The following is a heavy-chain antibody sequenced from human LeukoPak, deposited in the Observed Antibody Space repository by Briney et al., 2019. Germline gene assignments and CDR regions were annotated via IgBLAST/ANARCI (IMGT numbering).Heavy chain of an antibody. J-gene: IGHJ4*02. CDR1: GFTFNAYA. CDR3: AKAVLWYGDFPRFDT. V-gene: IGHV3-30*18. CDR2: VSYDGGNK. D-gene: IGHD3-10*01. Sequence: SGGSLRLSCEASGFTFNAYALHWVRQAPGKGLEWLAGVSYDGGNKYYADSVKGRFTISRDTSKRTLYLQMNSLRSDDTAVYYCAKAVLWYGDFPRFDTWGQGTLVTVSS.